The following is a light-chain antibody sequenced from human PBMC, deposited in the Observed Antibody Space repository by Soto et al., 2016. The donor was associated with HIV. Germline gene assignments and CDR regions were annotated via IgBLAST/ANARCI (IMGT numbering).Light chain of an antibody. CDR3: QQSDTILLT. Sequence: DIQMTQSPSSLSASVGDTVTITCRASQMINSYLNWYQQKPGKAPRLLIYAASSLQVGVPSRFSGSRSRTGFSLTITSLQPDDFATYYCQQSDTILLTFGQGTRLEIK. J-gene: IGKJ5*01. CDR2: AAS. CDR1: QMINSY. V-gene: IGKV1-39*01.